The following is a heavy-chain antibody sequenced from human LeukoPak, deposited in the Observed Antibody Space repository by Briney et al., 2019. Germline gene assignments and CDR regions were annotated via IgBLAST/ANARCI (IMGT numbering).Heavy chain of an antibody. CDR2: IYNDGST. CDR3: ARSRFYFDY. Sequence: GGSLRLSCATSGFTVSSKYMSWVRQAPGKGLEWVSVIYNDGSTYYADSVKGRFTISRDNSKNTLFLQMNSLRAEDTAVYYCARSRFYFDYWGQGTLVTVSS. J-gene: IGHJ4*02. CDR1: GFTVSSKY. V-gene: IGHV3-53*01.